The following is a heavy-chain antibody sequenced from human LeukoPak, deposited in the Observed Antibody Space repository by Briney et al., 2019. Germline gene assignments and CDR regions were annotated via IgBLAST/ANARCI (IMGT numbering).Heavy chain of an antibody. J-gene: IGHJ6*02. D-gene: IGHD2-2*01. CDR3: ATGEYCSSTSCPFYYYGMDV. V-gene: IGHV1-24*01. CDR2: FDPEGGET. Sequence: GASVKVSCKVSGYTLTELSMHWVRQAPGKGLEWMGGFDPEGGETIYAQKFQGRVTMTEDTSTDTAYMELSSLRSEDTAVYYCATGEYCSSTSCPFYYYGMDVWGQGTTVTVSS. CDR1: GYTLTELS.